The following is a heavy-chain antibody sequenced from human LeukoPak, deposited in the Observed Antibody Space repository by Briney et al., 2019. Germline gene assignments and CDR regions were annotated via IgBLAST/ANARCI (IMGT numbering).Heavy chain of an antibody. CDR2: ISAYNGNT. CDR1: GYTFTSYG. J-gene: IGHJ4*02. D-gene: IGHD6-13*01. Sequence: ASVRVSCKASGYTFTSYGISWVRQAPGQGLKWMGWISAYNGNTNYAQKLQGRVTMTTDTSTSTAYMELRSLRSDDTAVYYCARDLGPSWSSSWYANFDYWGQGTLVTVSS. V-gene: IGHV1-18*01. CDR3: ARDLGPSWSSSWYANFDY.